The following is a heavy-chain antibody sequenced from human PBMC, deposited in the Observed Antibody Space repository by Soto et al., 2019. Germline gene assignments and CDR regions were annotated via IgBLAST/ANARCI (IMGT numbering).Heavy chain of an antibody. V-gene: IGHV3-11*01. D-gene: IGHD2-15*01. J-gene: IGHJ3*02. Sequence: KSGGSLRLSCAASGFTFSDYYMTWIRQAPGKGLEWASYISSSGSGIYYPDSMKGRFTISRDNAKKSLYLQMSSLRAEDTAVYYCARAYSDAFDIWGQGTMVTVSS. CDR1: GFTFSDYY. CDR2: ISSSGSGI. CDR3: ARAYSDAFDI.